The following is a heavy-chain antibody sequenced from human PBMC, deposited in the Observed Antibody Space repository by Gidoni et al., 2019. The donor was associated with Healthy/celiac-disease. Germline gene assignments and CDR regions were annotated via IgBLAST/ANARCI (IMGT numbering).Heavy chain of an antibody. Sequence: QVQLVESGGGVVQPGRSLIPSCAAPGSTSSSVGMHWVRQAPGKGLEWVAVMWYGGSNKYYADSVKGRFTISRDNSKNTLYLQMNSLRAEDTAVYYCARVYSSGPLLYYYYGMDVWGQGTTVTVSS. V-gene: IGHV3-33*01. J-gene: IGHJ6*02. D-gene: IGHD6-19*01. CDR1: GSTSSSVG. CDR3: ARVYSSGPLLYYYYGMDV. CDR2: MWYGGSNK.